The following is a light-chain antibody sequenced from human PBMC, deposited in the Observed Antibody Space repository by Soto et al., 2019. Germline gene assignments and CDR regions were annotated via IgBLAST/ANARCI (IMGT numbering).Light chain of an antibody. V-gene: IGKV3-20*01. CDR1: QSVYSSF. J-gene: IGKJ3*01. CDR2: GAS. CDR3: QQYGTSPFT. Sequence: EIVLTQSPGTLSLSPGERATLSCRASQSVYSSFLAWYQQKPGQAPRLLFYGASSRATGIPDRFSGSGSGTDFTLTISRLEPEDFVVYYCQQYGTSPFTFGPGTKVDI.